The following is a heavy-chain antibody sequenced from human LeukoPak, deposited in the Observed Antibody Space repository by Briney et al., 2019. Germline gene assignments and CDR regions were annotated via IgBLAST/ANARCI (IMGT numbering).Heavy chain of an antibody. Sequence: GGSLRLSCAASGFTFSSYWMHWVRQAPGKGLVWVSRINSDGSVSNYADSVKGRFTISRDNAKNTLYLQMNGLRAEDTAMYYCATQPGSDYWDQGTLVTVSS. CDR1: GFTFSSYW. V-gene: IGHV3-74*01. J-gene: IGHJ4*02. CDR3: ATQPGSDY. CDR2: INSDGSVS. D-gene: IGHD3-10*01.